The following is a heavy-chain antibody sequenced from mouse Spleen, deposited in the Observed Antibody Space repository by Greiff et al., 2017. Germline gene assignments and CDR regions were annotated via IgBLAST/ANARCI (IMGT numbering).Heavy chain of an antibody. CDR3: AREVPYYSNLHYFDY. CDR1: GYTFTSYT. Sequence: QVQLQQSGAELARPGASVKMSCKASGYTFTSYTMHWVKQRPGQGLEWIGYINPSSGYTKYNQKFKDKATLTADKSSSTAYMQLSSLTSEDSAVYYCAREVPYYSNLHYFDYWGQGTTLTVSS. J-gene: IGHJ2*01. D-gene: IGHD2-5*01. CDR2: INPSSGYT. V-gene: IGHV1-4*01.